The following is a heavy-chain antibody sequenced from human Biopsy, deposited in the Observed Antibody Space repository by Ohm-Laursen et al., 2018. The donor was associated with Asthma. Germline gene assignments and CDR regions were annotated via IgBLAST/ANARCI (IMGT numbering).Heavy chain of an antibody. CDR3: ARAERRVEFSYFDN. J-gene: IGHJ4*01. V-gene: IGHV2-5*01. CDR2: IYWNGDT. CDR1: GFSLSKSGVG. D-gene: IGHD1-1*01. Sequence: TQTLTLTYTFSGFSLSKSGVGVGWIHLPPLGAPDWLALIYWNGDTHYNPALRSRLTIAKDTSRKQVVLAMSNMDTVDTGTYCCARAERRVEFSYFDNWGLGTLVYVSS.